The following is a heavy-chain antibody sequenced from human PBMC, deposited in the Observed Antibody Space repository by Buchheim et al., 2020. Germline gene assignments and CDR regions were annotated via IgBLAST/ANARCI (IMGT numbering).Heavy chain of an antibody. CDR2: INPNSGGT. V-gene: IGHV1-2*04. Sequence: QVQLVQSGAEVKKPGASVKVSCKASGYTFTGYYMHWVRQAPGQGLEWMGWINPNSGGTKYAQKFQGWVTMTRHTSISTAYMELSRLGSDDTAVYYCARQSLGYCTNGVCSKYYYGMDVWGQGTT. CDR1: GYTFTGYY. D-gene: IGHD2-8*01. J-gene: IGHJ6*02. CDR3: ARQSLGYCTNGVCSKYYYGMDV.